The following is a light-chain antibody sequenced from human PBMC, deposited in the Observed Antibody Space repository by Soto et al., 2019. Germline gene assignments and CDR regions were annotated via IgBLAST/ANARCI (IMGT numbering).Light chain of an antibody. Sequence: QSVLTQPASVSGSPGQSITISCTGTSSDVGGYKFVSWYQQHPGKAPKLMIYEVSNRPSGVSNRFSGSKSGNTASLTISGLQAEAEADYYCSSYTTSSTRVFGGGTKVTVL. J-gene: IGLJ3*02. CDR1: SSDVGGYKF. CDR3: SSYTTSSTRV. V-gene: IGLV2-14*01. CDR2: EVS.